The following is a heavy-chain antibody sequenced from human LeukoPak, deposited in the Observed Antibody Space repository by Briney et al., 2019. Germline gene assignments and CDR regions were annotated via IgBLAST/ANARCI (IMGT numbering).Heavy chain of an antibody. CDR3: ARDWVHCSSTSCYHFDY. Sequence: GGSLRLSSAASGFSFCSYSMNWVRQGPGKGVEWVSSISSSSSYIYYADSVKGRFTISRDNAKNSLYLQMNSLRAEDTAVYYCARDWVHCSSTSCYHFDYWGQGTLVTVSS. V-gene: IGHV3-21*01. CDR2: ISSSSSYI. D-gene: IGHD2-2*01. J-gene: IGHJ4*02. CDR1: GFSFCSYS.